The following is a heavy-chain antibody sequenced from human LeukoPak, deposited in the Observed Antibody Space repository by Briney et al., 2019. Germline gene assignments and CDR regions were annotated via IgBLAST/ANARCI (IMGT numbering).Heavy chain of an antibody. CDR3: ARAPFLEWLEDWFDP. CDR1: GGSISSYY. CDR2: IYYSGST. Sequence: SETLSLTCTVSGGSISSYYWSWIRQPPGKGLEWIGYIYYSGSTNYNPSLKSRVTISVDTSKNQFSLKLSSVAAADTAVYYCARAPFLEWLEDWFDPWGQGALVIVSS. J-gene: IGHJ5*02. D-gene: IGHD3-3*02. V-gene: IGHV4-59*01.